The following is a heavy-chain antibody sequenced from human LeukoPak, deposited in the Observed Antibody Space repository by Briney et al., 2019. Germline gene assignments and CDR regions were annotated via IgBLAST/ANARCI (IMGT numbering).Heavy chain of an antibody. Sequence: ASVKVSCKASGYTFTSYGISWVRQAPGQGLEWMGWISGYNGYTHYAHNLEGRVTMTTDTSTSTAYMELRSLRSDDTAVYYCARDEARYSSGYYPNWFDPWGQGTLVTVSS. CDR3: ARDEARYSSGYYPNWFDP. D-gene: IGHD3-22*01. J-gene: IGHJ5*02. CDR1: GYTFTSYG. CDR2: ISGYNGYT. V-gene: IGHV1-18*01.